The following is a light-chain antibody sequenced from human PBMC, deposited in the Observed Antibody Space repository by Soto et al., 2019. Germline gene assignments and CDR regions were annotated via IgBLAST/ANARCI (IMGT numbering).Light chain of an antibody. CDR2: DTS. V-gene: IGKV3-20*01. Sequence: ETVLTQSPGTLSLSPGERATVSCRASQSVGGNSLAWYQQRPGQAPRLLIYDTSKRATGIPDRFSGSGSGTDFTLTISRLEPADFAVYFCQQYGSSPYTFGQGTKLEV. CDR1: QSVGGNS. J-gene: IGKJ2*01. CDR3: QQYGSSPYT.